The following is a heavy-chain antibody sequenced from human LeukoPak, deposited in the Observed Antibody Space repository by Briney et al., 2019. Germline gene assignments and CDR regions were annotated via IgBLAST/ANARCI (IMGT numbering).Heavy chain of an antibody. J-gene: IGHJ3*02. CDR2: ISGSDGNT. CDR3: ARIMSASGSHRAFDI. V-gene: IGHV3-23*01. D-gene: IGHD3-10*01. Sequence: GGSLRLSCAASGFTLSSQAMSWVRQATGKGLEWVSSISGSDGNTYYGDSVKGRFTISRDNSKSTLYLQMNSLRVEDTALYYCARIMSASGSHRAFDIWGQGTMVAVSS. CDR1: GFTLSSQA.